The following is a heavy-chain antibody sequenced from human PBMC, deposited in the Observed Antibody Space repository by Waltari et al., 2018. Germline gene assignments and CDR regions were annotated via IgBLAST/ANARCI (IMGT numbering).Heavy chain of an antibody. D-gene: IGHD2-2*01. CDR2: VHHSGKT. CDR3: AGDRAIGLFFDY. J-gene: IGHJ4*02. V-gene: IGHV4-4*02. Sequence: QVQLQESGQGLVKPSGTLSLTCAVSGDSISGNYWWSWVRQSPEKGLEWIGQVHHSGKTHYNPSLQSRVTISVDKPKNQFSLNLNSVTAAVTAVYYCAGDRAIGLFFDYWGRGTLVTVSS. CDR1: GDSISGNYW.